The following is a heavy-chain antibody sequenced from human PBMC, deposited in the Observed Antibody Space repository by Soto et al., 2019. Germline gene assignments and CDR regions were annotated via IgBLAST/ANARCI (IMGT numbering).Heavy chain of an antibody. J-gene: IGHJ1*01. CDR1: GFTFSAYD. CDR2: ISGSGFTT. CDR3: AKDRPSGNDAADH. V-gene: IGHV3-23*01. D-gene: IGHD6-25*01. Sequence: GGSLRLSCAASGFTFSAYDMSWVRQAPGKGLEWVASISGSGFTTYHADSVKGRFTISRDNSKNTLYLQMNNLRVEDTALYHCAKDRPSGNDAADHWGQGTMVTVYS.